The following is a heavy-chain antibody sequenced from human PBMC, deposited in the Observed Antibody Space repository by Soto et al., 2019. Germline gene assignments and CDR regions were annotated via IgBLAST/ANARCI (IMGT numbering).Heavy chain of an antibody. CDR3: ARDRRYSSSWTFDY. V-gene: IGHV3-33*01. CDR1: GFTFSSYG. J-gene: IGHJ4*02. CDR2: IWYDGSNK. D-gene: IGHD6-13*01. Sequence: QVQLVESGGGVVQPGRSLRLSCAASGFTFSSYGMHWVRQAPGKGLEWVAVIWYDGSNKYYADSVKGRFTISRDNSKNTLYLQMNSLRAEDTAGYYCARDRRYSSSWTFDYWGQGTLVTVSS.